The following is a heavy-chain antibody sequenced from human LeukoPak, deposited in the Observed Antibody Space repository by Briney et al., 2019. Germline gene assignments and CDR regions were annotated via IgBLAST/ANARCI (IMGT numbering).Heavy chain of an antibody. CDR2: INHSGST. D-gene: IGHD2-2*02. CDR1: GGSFSGYY. Sequence: SETLSLTCAVYGGSFSGYYWSWIRQPPGKGLEWIGEINHSGSTNYNPSLKSRVTISVDTSKNQFSLKLSSVTAADTAVYYCARRMVVPAAIGGYYFDYWGQGTLVTVSS. J-gene: IGHJ4*02. V-gene: IGHV4-34*01. CDR3: ARRMVVPAAIGGYYFDY.